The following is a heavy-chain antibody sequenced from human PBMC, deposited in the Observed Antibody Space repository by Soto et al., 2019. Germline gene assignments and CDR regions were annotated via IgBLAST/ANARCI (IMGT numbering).Heavy chain of an antibody. CDR2: IYYSGST. D-gene: IGHD3-9*01. Sequence: SETLSLTCTVSGGSISSSSYYWGWIRQPPGKGLEWIGSIYYSGSTYYNPSLKSRVTISVDTSKNQFSLKLSSVTAADTAVYYCASLIFYDNSGVPWGQGTLVTVSS. CDR1: GGSISSSSYY. V-gene: IGHV4-39*01. CDR3: ASLIFYDNSGVP. J-gene: IGHJ5*02.